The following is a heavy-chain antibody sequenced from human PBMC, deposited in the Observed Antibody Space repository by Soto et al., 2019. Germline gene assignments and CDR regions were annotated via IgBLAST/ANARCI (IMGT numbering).Heavy chain of an antibody. Sequence: SVKVSCKASGFTFTSSAVQWVRQARGQRLEWIGWIVVGSGNTNYAQKFQERVTITRDMSTSTAYMELSSLRSEDTAVYYCAATSSTAAWVLDYWGQGTLVTVSS. D-gene: IGHD6-6*01. CDR1: GFTFTSSA. CDR2: IVVGSGNT. V-gene: IGHV1-58*01. J-gene: IGHJ4*02. CDR3: AATSSTAAWVLDY.